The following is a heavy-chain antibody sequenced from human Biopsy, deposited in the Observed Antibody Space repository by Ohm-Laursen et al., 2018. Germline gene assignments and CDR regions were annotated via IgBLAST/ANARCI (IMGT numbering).Heavy chain of an antibody. J-gene: IGHJ6*02. CDR3: ARSRGSSGIATIYYYGMDV. CDR1: FFPLSSYI. D-gene: IGHD3-10*01. CDR2: IISISDNI. Sequence: SLRLSFSSSFFPLSSYIMTFVLQTPVNVLYFFSTIISISDNIYYVDSVKGRFTISRDNAKNSLYLQMNGLRAEDTAVYYCARSRGSSGIATIYYYGMDVWGQGTTVTVSS. V-gene: IGHV3-21*01.